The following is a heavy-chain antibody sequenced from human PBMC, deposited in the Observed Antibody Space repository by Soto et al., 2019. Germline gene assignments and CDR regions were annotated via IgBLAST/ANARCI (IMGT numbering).Heavy chain of an antibody. D-gene: IGHD2-21*01. CDR2: ISYSGST. J-gene: IGHJ4*02. CDR3: ARESDWPRGYFES. V-gene: IGHV4-31*11. Sequence: SETLSLTCAVSGGSISSGGYSWSWIRQPPGKGLEWIGYISYSGSTNYNPSLESRITMSVDTSKNQFSLKLNSVTAADTAVYYCARESDWPRGYFESWGQGIQVTVSS. CDR1: GGSISSGGYS.